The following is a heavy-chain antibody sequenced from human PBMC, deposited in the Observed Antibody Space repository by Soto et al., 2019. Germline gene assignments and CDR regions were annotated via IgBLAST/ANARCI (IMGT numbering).Heavy chain of an antibody. CDR2: INNDGSST. V-gene: IGHV3-74*01. D-gene: IGHD2-2*01. CDR1: GFTFSSNW. CDR3: ARGGCTSTSCLDY. Sequence: EVQLVESGGGLVQPGGSLRVSCAASGFTFSSNWMHWGRQAPGKGLVWVSRINNDGSSTNYGDSVKGRFTISRDNAKNTLYRQMNSLRAEDTAVYYCARGGCTSTSCLDYWGQGTLVTVSS. J-gene: IGHJ4*02.